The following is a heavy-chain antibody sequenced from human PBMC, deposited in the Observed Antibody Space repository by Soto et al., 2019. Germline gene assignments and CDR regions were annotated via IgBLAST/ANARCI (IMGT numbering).Heavy chain of an antibody. Sequence: QVQLQESGPGLVKPSETLSLTCTVSGGSISSYYWSWIRQPPGKGLEWIGYIYYSGSTNYNPPLKSRVTISVDTSKNQFSLKLSSVTAADTAVYYCASQYCSGGSCCGDWFDPWGQGTLVTVSS. CDR3: ASQYCSGGSCCGDWFDP. V-gene: IGHV4-59*08. D-gene: IGHD2-15*01. CDR1: GGSISSYY. J-gene: IGHJ5*02. CDR2: IYYSGST.